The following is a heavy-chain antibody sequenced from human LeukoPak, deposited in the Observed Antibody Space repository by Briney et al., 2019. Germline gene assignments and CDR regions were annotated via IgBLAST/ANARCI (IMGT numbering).Heavy chain of an antibody. J-gene: IGHJ5*02. Sequence: ASEALSLTCSVCGGSISSYYWSWIRQPAGKGLEWVGRIYTSGSTNYNPSLKSRVTMSVDTSKNQFSLKLTSVTAADTAVYYCARLVVITTFDWFDPWGQGTLVTVSS. CDR1: GGSISSYY. D-gene: IGHD3-22*01. CDR2: IYTSGST. CDR3: ARLVVITTFDWFDP. V-gene: IGHV4-4*07.